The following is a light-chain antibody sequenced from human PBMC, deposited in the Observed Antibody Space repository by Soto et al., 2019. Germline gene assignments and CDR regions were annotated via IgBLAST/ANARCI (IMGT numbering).Light chain of an antibody. CDR3: QQYYRSPLT. CDR2: WAS. Sequence: DIVMTQSQDSLAVSLGERATINCKSSQSVLYNSDSRNYLAWYQHKSGQPPKLLIYWASTRQSGVPDRFSGSGSGTDFTLTINSLQPEDVAIYYCQQYYRSPLTFGQGTRLEIK. CDR1: QSVLYNSDSRNY. V-gene: IGKV4-1*01. J-gene: IGKJ5*01.